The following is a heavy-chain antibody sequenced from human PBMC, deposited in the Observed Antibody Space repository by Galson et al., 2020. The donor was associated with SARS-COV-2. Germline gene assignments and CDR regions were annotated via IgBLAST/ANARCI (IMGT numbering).Heavy chain of an antibody. V-gene: IGHV1-24*01. D-gene: IGHD3-10*01. J-gene: IGHJ5*02. CDR2: FDPEDGET. Sequence: ASVKVSCKVSGYTLTELSMHWVRQAPGKGLEWMGGFDPEDGETIYAQKFQGRVTMTEDTSTDTAYMELSSLSSEDTAVYYCATGPPYGSGSYVNWFDPWGQGTLVTVSS. CDR1: GYTLTELS. CDR3: ATGPPYGSGSYVNWFDP.